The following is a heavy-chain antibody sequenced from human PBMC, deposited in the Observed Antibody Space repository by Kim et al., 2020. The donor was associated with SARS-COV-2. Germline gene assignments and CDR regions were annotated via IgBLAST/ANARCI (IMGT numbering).Heavy chain of an antibody. CDR1: GYSFTSYW. J-gene: IGHJ4*02. CDR3: ARSLSFKGWSSYHRPHYRSLYFDY. V-gene: IGHV5-51*01. D-gene: IGHD4-4*01. Sequence: GESLKISCKGSGYSFTSYWIGWVRQMPGKGLEWMGIIYPGDSDTRYSPSFQGQVTISADKSISTAYLQWSSLKASDTAMYYCARSLSFKGWSSYHRPHYRSLYFDYWGQGTLVTVSS. CDR2: IYPGDSDT.